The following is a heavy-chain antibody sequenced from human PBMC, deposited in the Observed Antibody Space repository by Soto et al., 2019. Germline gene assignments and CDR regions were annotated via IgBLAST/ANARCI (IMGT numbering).Heavy chain of an antibody. CDR3: AIDRMVRLYYGMDV. CDR2: ISAYNGNT. V-gene: IGHV1-18*01. J-gene: IGHJ6*02. Sequence: VASVKVSCKASGYTFTSYGISWVRQAPGQGLEWMGWISAYNGNTNYAQKLQGRVTMTTDTSTSTAYMELRSLRSDDTAVYYCAIDRMVRLYYGMDVWGQGTTVTGS. D-gene: IGHD3-10*01. CDR1: GYTFTSYG.